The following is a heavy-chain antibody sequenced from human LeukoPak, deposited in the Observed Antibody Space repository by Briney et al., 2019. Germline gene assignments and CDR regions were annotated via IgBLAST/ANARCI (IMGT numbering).Heavy chain of an antibody. D-gene: IGHD1-26*01. CDR1: GLSFRSYS. CDR3: AKAGLWGLPSAAAFDI. Sequence: LPGGSLRLSCVASGLSFRSYSMNWVRQAPGKGLEWVSYISSTSSTIYYADSVKGRFTISRDNSKNTLYLQMNSLRAEDTAVYYCAKAGLWGLPSAAAFDIWGQGTMATVSS. CDR2: ISSTSSTI. J-gene: IGHJ3*02. V-gene: IGHV3-48*01.